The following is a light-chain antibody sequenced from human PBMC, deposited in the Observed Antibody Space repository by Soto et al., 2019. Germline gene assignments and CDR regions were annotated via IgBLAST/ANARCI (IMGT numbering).Light chain of an antibody. Sequence: QLVLTQSSSASASLGSSVKLTCTLSSGHSSYIIAWHQQQPGKAPRYLMMLGGAGIHKKGSGIPDRFSGSSSGADRYLTISSLQSDDEADYYCETWGSDTQVFGGGTSSPS. CDR3: ETWGSDTQV. CDR1: SGHSSYI. J-gene: IGLJ2*01. V-gene: IGLV4-60*03. CDR2: LGGAGIH.